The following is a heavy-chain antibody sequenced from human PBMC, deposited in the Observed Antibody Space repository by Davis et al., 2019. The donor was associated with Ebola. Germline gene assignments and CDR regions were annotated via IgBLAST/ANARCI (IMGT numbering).Heavy chain of an antibody. CDR2: INQDGTEK. V-gene: IGHV3-7*03. CDR1: GFTFGDFW. J-gene: IGHJ4*02. CDR3: TDFDF. Sequence: GGSLRLSCAVSGFTFGDFWMSWVRQAPGKGPEWVANINQDGTEKYYLDSVKGRFIISRDNVKNLLFLQMNSLRPEDTAVYYCTDFDFWGQGTQVTVSS.